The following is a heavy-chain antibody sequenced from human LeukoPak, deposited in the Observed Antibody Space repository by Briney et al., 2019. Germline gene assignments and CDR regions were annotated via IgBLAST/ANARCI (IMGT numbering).Heavy chain of an antibody. CDR3: ARDLLPNYGSGSYGWFDP. Sequence: PGGFLRLSCAASGFTVSSNYMSWVRQAPGKGLEWVSVIYSGGSTYYADSVKGRFTISRDNSKNTLYLQMNSLRAEDTAVYYCARDLLPNYGSGSYGWFDPWGQGTLVTVSS. J-gene: IGHJ5*02. D-gene: IGHD3-10*01. CDR2: IYSGGST. V-gene: IGHV3-53*01. CDR1: GFTVSSNY.